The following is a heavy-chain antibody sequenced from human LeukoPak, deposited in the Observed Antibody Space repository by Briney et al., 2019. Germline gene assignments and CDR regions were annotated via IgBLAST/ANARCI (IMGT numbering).Heavy chain of an antibody. CDR3: ARVVVAHYYYYMDV. CDR1: GGSISSYH. Sequence: SETLSLTCTVSGGSISSYHWSWLRQPPGKGLEWIGYIYYSGSTNYNPSLKSRVTISVDTSKNQFSLKLSSVTTADTAVYYCARVVVAHYYYYMDVWGKGTTVTVSS. V-gene: IGHV4-59*01. J-gene: IGHJ6*03. D-gene: IGHD2-21*01. CDR2: IYYSGST.